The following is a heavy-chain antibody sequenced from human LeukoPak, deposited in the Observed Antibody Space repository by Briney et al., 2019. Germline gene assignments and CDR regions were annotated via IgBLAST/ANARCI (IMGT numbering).Heavy chain of an antibody. CDR2: INHSGST. CDR1: GGSFSGYY. J-gene: IGHJ4*02. Sequence: PSETLSLTCAVYGGSFSGYYWSWIRQPPGKGLEWIGEINHSGSTNYNPSLKSRVTISVDTSKNQFSLKLSSVTAADTAVYYCASTDTAMVPLDYWGQGTLVTVSS. CDR3: ASTDTAMVPLDY. V-gene: IGHV4-34*01. D-gene: IGHD5-18*01.